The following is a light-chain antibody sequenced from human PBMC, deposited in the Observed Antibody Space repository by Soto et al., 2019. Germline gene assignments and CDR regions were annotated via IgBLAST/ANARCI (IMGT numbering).Light chain of an antibody. J-gene: IGKJ5*01. CDR2: GAG. Sequence: EIEVRRSPATLSESPGERATLSCRASQSIGTDLAWYQQKPGQAPRLLTFGAGTRTTGVPVRFSGSGSGTEFTLTISSLQSEDSAVYFCRHYFKWPWTFGQGTRL. CDR1: QSIGTD. CDR3: RHYFKWPWT. V-gene: IGKV3-15*01.